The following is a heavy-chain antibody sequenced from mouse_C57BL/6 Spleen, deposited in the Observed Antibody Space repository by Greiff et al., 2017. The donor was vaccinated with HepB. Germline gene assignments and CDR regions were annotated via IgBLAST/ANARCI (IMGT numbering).Heavy chain of an antibody. CDR1: GFTFSSYA. CDR3: TGYDYGERVGYYYAMDD. J-gene: IGHJ4*01. V-gene: IGHV5-9-1*02. D-gene: IGHD2-4*01. CDR2: ISSGGDYI. Sequence: EVHLVESGEGLVKPGGSLKLSCAASGFTFSSYAMSWVRQTPEKRLEWVAYISSGGDYIYYADTVKGRFTISRDNARNTLYLQMSSLKSEDTAMYYCTGYDYGERVGYYYAMDDWGQGTSVTVSS.